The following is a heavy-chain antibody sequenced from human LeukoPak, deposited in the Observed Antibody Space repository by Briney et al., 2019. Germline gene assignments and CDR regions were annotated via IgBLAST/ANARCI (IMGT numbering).Heavy chain of an antibody. J-gene: IGHJ3*02. CDR3: AKTNYYETSGWASGLSPFDM. CDR1: GYSFATFW. Sequence: GESLKISCKGSGYSFATFWIAWVRQVPGKGLEWIGVIYPVDSDTRYSPSFQGQVTISVDKSTSTAYLQWNSLKASDTAMYYCAKTNYYETSGWASGLSPFDMWGRGTMVTASS. CDR2: IYPVDSDT. D-gene: IGHD3-22*01. V-gene: IGHV5-51*01.